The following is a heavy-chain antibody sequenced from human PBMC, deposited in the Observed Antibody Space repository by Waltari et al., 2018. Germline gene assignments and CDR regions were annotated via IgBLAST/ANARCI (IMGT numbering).Heavy chain of an antibody. Sequence: QVQLQESGPGLVKPSGTLSVTCAVPGAPISGSYWWSWVRQPPGKGLEWIGQIHGSGRSNYNPSLESRVTVSIDTSNNHFSLKVTSATAADTAVYYCARDRGRGLYLDSWGQGTLVTVSP. V-gene: IGHV4-4*02. CDR3: ARDRGRGLYLDS. CDR2: IHGSGRS. CDR1: GAPISGSYW. D-gene: IGHD2-15*01. J-gene: IGHJ4*02.